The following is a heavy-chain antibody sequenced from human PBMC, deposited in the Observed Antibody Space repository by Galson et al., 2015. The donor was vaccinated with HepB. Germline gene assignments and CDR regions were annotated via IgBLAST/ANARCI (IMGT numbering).Heavy chain of an antibody. D-gene: IGHD3-9*01. Sequence: SVKVSCKASGYTFTSYAMHWVRQAPGQRLEWMGWINAGNGNTKYSQKFQGRVTITRDTSASTAYMELRSLRSEDTAVYYCARVDILDYYYGMDVWGQGTTVTVSS. CDR1: GYTFTSYA. J-gene: IGHJ6*02. CDR2: INAGNGNT. CDR3: ARVDILDYYYGMDV. V-gene: IGHV1-3*01.